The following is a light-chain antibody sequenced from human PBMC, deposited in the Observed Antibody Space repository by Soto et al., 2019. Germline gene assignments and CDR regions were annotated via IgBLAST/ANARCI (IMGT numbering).Light chain of an antibody. CDR1: QSLLYNNTYNY. V-gene: IGKV2-28*01. CDR3: MQALQSLT. J-gene: IGKJ5*01. CDR2: FGS. Sequence: EIVMTQSPLTLPVTPGEPASISCRSSQSLLYNNTYNYLDWYFQKPGQSPQLLIYFGSNRAPGVPDRFSGSGSGTDFTLKINRVEAEDVGTYYCMQALQSLTFGQGTRLEIK.